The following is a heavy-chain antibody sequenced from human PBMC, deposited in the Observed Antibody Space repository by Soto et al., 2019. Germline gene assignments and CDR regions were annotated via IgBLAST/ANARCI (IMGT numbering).Heavy chain of an antibody. J-gene: IGHJ6*02. D-gene: IGHD6-13*01. CDR1: GFTFSSYS. Sequence: GGSLRLSCAASGFTFSSYSMNWVRQAPGKGLEWVSSISSSSSYIYYADSVKGRFTISRDNAKNSLYLQMNSLRAEDTAVYYCARAGYSSNNYYYYGMDVWGQGTRVTFSS. V-gene: IGHV3-21*01. CDR3: ARAGYSSNNYYYYGMDV. CDR2: ISSSSSYI.